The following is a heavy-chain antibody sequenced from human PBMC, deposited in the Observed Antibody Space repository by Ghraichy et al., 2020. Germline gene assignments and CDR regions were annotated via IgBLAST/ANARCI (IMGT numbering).Heavy chain of an antibody. Sequence: GESLNISCAASGFTFKNAWMSWVRQAPGKGLEWVGRIKKKTDGETTDYAAPAKGRFTISRDDSKNTLYLQMNSLKTEDTAVYYCITVSRAVLEGATRAPRVQGTLVTVSS. CDR1: GFTFKNAW. D-gene: IGHD2-15*01. J-gene: IGHJ4*02. CDR3: ITVSRAVLEGATRAP. V-gene: IGHV3-15*01. CDR2: IKKKTDGETT.